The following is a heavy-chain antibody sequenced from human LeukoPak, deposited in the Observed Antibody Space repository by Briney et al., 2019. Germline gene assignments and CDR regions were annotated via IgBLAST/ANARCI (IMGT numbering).Heavy chain of an antibody. CDR2: IYYSGST. D-gene: IGHD2-15*01. J-gene: IGHJ6*03. CDR3: ARLCCGRYYYYYYMDV. Sequence: LSETLSLTCTVSGGSISSISYYWGWIRQPPGKGLEWIGSIYYSGSTYYNPSLKSRVTISVDTSKNQFSPKLSSAPAADTDVYYCARLCCGRYYYYYYMDVWGKGTTVTVSS. V-gene: IGHV4-39*07. CDR1: GGSISSISYY.